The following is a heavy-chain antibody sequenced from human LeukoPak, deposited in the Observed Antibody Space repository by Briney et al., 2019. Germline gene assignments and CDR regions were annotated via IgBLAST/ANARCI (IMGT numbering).Heavy chain of an antibody. CDR1: GGSISSSSYY. V-gene: IGHV4-39*07. CDR2: IYYSGST. J-gene: IGHJ4*02. CDR3: ARDRGANDY. D-gene: IGHD1-26*01. Sequence: SETLSLTCTVSGGSISSSSYYWGWIRQPPGEGLEWIGSIYYSGSTYYNPSLKSRVTISVDTSKNQFSLKLSSVTAADTAVYYCARDRGANDYWGQGTLVTVSS.